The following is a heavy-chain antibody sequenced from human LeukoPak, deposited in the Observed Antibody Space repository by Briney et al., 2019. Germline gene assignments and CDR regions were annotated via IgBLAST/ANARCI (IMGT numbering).Heavy chain of an antibody. Sequence: GGSLRLSCAASGFTFDDYAMHWVRQAPGKGLEWVSGISWNSGSIGYADSVKGRFTISRDNAKNSLYLQMNSLRAEDTALYYCAKGDEGYYYGSGPLSWGQGTLVTVSS. D-gene: IGHD3-10*01. CDR1: GFTFDDYA. V-gene: IGHV3-9*01. J-gene: IGHJ4*02. CDR3: AKGDEGYYYGSGPLS. CDR2: ISWNSGSI.